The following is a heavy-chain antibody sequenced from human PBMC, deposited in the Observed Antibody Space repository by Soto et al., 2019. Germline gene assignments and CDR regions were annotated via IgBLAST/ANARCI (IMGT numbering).Heavy chain of an antibody. J-gene: IGHJ3*01. Sequence: QLQLQESGPGLVKPSETLSLTCTVSIGSITSTTFYWGWIRQPPGRGLEWIGSTYDSGSGSTYYNPPMGGRVTISGDPAKDQASLIFSSATAAGPAVYYCRVAAGSPPLARAFEVWGQGTMVTVSS. CDR3: RVAAGSPPLARAFEV. CDR2: TYDSGSGST. V-gene: IGHV4-39*01. D-gene: IGHD6-13*01. CDR1: IGSITSTTFY.